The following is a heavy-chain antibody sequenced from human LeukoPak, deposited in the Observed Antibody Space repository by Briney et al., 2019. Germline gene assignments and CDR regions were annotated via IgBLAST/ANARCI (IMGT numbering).Heavy chain of an antibody. CDR2: MNPNSGNT. Sequence: ASVKVSCKASGYTFTSYDINWVRQATGQGLEWMGWMNPNSGNTGYAQKFQGRVTMTRNTSISTAYMELSSLRSEDTAVYYCARRPKGAVAGRSWFDPWGQGTLVTVSS. D-gene: IGHD6-19*01. CDR1: GYTFTSYD. J-gene: IGHJ5*02. CDR3: ARRPKGAVAGRSWFDP. V-gene: IGHV1-8*01.